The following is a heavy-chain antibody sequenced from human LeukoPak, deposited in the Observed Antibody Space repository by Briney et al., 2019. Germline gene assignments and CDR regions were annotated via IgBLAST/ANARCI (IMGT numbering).Heavy chain of an antibody. CDR3: TTEGFTYGHHSFDS. D-gene: IGHD5-18*01. Sequence: PGGSLRLSCAASGFMLGNAWMSWVRQAPGKGLEWVGHIKRNFEGATQHYAASVNGRFSISKDESKNIVFLQMSSLKTGDTAVYFCTTEGFTYGHHSFDSWGQGTLVTVSS. J-gene: IGHJ4*02. CDR1: GFMLGNAW. V-gene: IGHV3-15*06. CDR2: IKRNFEGATQ.